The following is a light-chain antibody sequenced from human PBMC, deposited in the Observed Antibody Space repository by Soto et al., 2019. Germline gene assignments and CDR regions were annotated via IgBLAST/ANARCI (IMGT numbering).Light chain of an antibody. CDR2: DVS. J-gene: IGKJ1*01. CDR3: QQYNIFPWT. Sequence: DVQMTQSPSTLSASVGDRVTITCRASQSISSWLAWYQQKPGKAPKLLIYDVSTLESGVPSRFSGSESGTEFTLTISRLQPDDFATYYCQQYNIFPWTFGHGAKV. V-gene: IGKV1-5*01. CDR1: QSISSW.